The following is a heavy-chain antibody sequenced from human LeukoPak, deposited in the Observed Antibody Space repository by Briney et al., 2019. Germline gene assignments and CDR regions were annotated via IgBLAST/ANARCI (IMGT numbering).Heavy chain of an antibody. V-gene: IGHV1-18*01. J-gene: IGHJ4*02. CDR1: GGTFSSYA. Sequence: ASVKVSCKASGGTFSSYAISWVRQAPGQGLEWMGWISAYNGNTNYAQKLQGRVTMTTDTSTSTAYMELRSLRSDDTAVYYCARTVITMIVPAGYWGQGTLVTVSS. D-gene: IGHD3-22*01. CDR2: ISAYNGNT. CDR3: ARTVITMIVPAGY.